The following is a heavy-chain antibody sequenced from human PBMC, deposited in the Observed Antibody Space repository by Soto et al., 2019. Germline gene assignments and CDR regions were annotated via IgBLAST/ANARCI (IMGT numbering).Heavy chain of an antibody. V-gene: IGHV4-34*12. CDR2: IVHGGST. CDR1: GGSFSGYY. D-gene: IGHD6-6*01. J-gene: IGHJ5*02. Sequence: KASETLSLTCAFYGGSFSGYYWSWIRQPPGKGLEWIGEIVHGGSTNYNPSLKSRVTISVDTSKNQFSLKLTSVTAADTAVYFCARIAPRPFNWFDPWGQGTLVTVSS. CDR3: ARIAPRPFNWFDP.